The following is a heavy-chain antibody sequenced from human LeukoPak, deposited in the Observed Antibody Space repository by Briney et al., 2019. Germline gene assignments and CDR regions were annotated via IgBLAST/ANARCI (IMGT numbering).Heavy chain of an antibody. D-gene: IGHD1-26*01. CDR2: ISAYNGNT. V-gene: IGHV1-18*01. CDR1: GYTFTKYG. CDR3: AREPLVVGATVDY. J-gene: IGHJ4*02. Sequence: ASVKVSCKASGYTFTKYGISWVRQAPGQGLEGMGWISAYNGNTNYAQKLQASVTMTTDTSTSTAFMELRSLRSDDTAVYYCAREPLVVGATVDYWGQGTLVTVSS.